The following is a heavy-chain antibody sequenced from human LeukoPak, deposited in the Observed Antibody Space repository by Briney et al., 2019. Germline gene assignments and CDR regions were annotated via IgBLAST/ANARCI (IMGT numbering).Heavy chain of an antibody. CDR1: GGSISSYY. V-gene: IGHV4-4*07. Sequence: PSETLSLTYTVSGGSISSYYWSWIRQPAGKGLEWIGRIYTSGSTNYNPSLKSRVTMSVDTSKNQFSLKLSSVTAADTAVYYCARTAQKISTILSSYYYYYYMDVWGKGTTVTVSS. CDR3: ARTAQKISTILSSYYYYYYMDV. J-gene: IGHJ6*03. CDR2: IYTSGST. D-gene: IGHD3-9*01.